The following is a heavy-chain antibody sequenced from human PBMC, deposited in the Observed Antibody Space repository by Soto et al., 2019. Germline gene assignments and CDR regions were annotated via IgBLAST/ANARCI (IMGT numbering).Heavy chain of an antibody. V-gene: IGHV4-59*08. D-gene: IGHD4-17*01. CDR2: IYYSGST. CDR1: GGSISSYY. Sequence: PSETLSLTCTVSGGSISSYYWSWIRRPLGKGLEWIGYIYYSGSTNYNPSLKSRVTISVDTSKNQFSLKLSSVTAADTAVYYCARHEDKSVTPYYFDYWGQGTLVTVSS. J-gene: IGHJ4*02. CDR3: ARHEDKSVTPYYFDY.